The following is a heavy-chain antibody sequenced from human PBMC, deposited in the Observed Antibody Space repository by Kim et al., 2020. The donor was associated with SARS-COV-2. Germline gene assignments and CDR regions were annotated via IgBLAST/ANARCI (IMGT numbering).Heavy chain of an antibody. CDR3: ARDKRTWAGVTGPSTMHYYRMDG. CDR2: IIPTFGTT. D-gene: IGHD3-10*01. CDR1: GGTISTLA. J-gene: IGHJ6*02. Sequence: SVKVSCKPSGGTISTLAISWVRQAPGQGLEWLGGIIPTFGTTYSAQKFQGRVTITADESMTTSYMELSSLRPEDTAVYYCARDKRTWAGVTGPSTMHYYRMDGWGQGTTVTVSS. V-gene: IGHV1-69*13.